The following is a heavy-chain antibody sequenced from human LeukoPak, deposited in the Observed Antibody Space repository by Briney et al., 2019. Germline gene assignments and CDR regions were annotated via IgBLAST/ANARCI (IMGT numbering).Heavy chain of an antibody. Sequence: PGGSLRLSCAASGFTFSSYAMHWVRQAPGKGLEWVAVISYDGSNKYYADSVKGRFTISRDNSKNTLYLQMNSLRAEDTAVYYCARDPKVYCSGVSCYSGWFDPWGQGTLVTVSS. V-gene: IGHV3-30-3*01. CDR3: ARDPKVYCSGVSCYSGWFDP. J-gene: IGHJ5*02. CDR2: ISYDGSNK. D-gene: IGHD2-15*01. CDR1: GFTFSSYA.